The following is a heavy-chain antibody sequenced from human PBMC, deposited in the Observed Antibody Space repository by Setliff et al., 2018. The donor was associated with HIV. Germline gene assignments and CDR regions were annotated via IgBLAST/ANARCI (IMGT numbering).Heavy chain of an antibody. V-gene: IGHV4-4*07. Sequence: PSETLSLTCTISGGSFGVYRWSWIRQSAGRGPEWIGRIDSSGTTDYKPSLKGRVAISVDTSGNQFSLRVTSVTAADTAGYFCARDRHSSGLGSYGPWGPGILVTVSS. J-gene: IGHJ5*02. CDR2: IDSSGTT. CDR1: GGSFGVYR. D-gene: IGHD3-10*01. CDR3: ARDRHSSGLGSYGP.